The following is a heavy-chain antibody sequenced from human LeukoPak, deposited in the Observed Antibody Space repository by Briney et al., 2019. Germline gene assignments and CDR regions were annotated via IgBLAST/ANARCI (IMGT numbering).Heavy chain of an antibody. J-gene: IGHJ2*01. Sequence: ASGKVSCKASGYTFTSYSMNWGRQAPGQGREDRGWINANTGNPTYAQGFTGRFVFSLDTSVSTAYLQISSLKAEDTAVYYCARDFPARDWFFDLWGRGTLVTVSS. CDR1: GYTFTSYS. V-gene: IGHV7-4-1*02. CDR3: ARDFPARDWFFDL. CDR2: INANTGNP.